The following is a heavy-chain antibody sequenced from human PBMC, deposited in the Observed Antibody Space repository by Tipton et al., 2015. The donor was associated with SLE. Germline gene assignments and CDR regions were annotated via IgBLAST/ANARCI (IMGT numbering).Heavy chain of an antibody. Sequence: TLSLTCAVSGGSFNGYFWTWIRQPPGKGLEWIAEIIHSGVTNYNPSLRSRVNISVDMSKSQVSLNLSSVTAADTAVNYCARVAPAQVFDYWGQGTLVTVSS. J-gene: IGHJ4*02. CDR3: ARVAPAQVFDY. V-gene: IGHV4-34*12. CDR2: IIHSGVT. D-gene: IGHD2-2*01. CDR1: GGSFNGYF.